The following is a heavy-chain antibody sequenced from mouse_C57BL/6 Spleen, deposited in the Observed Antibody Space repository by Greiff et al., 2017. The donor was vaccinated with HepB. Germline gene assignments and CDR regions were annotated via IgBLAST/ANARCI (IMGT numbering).Heavy chain of an antibody. J-gene: IGHJ4*01. V-gene: IGHV1-81*01. CDR1: GYTFTSYG. CDR3: AYGSYYAMDY. Sequence: VKLVESGAELARPGASVKLSCKASGYTFTSYGISWVKQRTGQGLEWIGEIYPRSGNTYYNEKFKGKATLTADKSSSTAYMELRSLTSEDSAVYFCAYGSYYAMDYWGQGTSVTVSS. CDR2: IYPRSGNT. D-gene: IGHD2-2*01.